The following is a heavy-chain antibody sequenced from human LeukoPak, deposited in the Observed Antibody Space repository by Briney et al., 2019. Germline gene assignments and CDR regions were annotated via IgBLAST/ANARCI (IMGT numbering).Heavy chain of an antibody. CDR2: ISSSGYTT. V-gene: IGHV3-11*01. Sequence: PGESLRLSCAASGFTFRNSYMSWMRQAPGKGLELVSYISSSGYTTYYADSVKGRFTISRDNAKNSLYLQMNSLRAEDMAIYYCARDASGDMYFFDYWGQGALVIVSS. CDR1: GFTFRNSY. J-gene: IGHJ4*02. D-gene: IGHD4-17*01. CDR3: ARDASGDMYFFDY.